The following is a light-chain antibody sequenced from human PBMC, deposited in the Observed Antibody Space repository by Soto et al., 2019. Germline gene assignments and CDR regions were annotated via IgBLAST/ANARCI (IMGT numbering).Light chain of an antibody. CDR1: SSDVGAYKY. CDR2: EVT. V-gene: IGLV2-8*01. Sequence: QSVLTQPPSASGSPGQSVTISCTGTSSDVGAYKYVSWYQQYPGKAPKLMISEVTNRPSGVTDRFSGSKSGNTASLSVSGLQAEDEGDYYCTSYVGNDIWVFGGGTKLTVL. CDR3: TSYVGNDIWV. J-gene: IGLJ3*02.